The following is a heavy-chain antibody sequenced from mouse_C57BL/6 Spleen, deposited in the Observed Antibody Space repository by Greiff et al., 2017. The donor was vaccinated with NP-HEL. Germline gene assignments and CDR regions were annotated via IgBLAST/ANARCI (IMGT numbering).Heavy chain of an antibody. CDR2: IYPGDGDT. J-gene: IGHJ1*03. V-gene: IGHV1-82*01. D-gene: IGHD1-1*01. CDR1: GYAFSSSW. Sequence: QVQLKQSGPELVKPGASVKISCKASGYAFSSSWMNWVKQRPGKGLEWIGRIYPGDGDTNYNGKFKGKATLTADKSSSTAYMQLSSLTSEDSAVYFCARSTTVVARDWYFDVWGTGTTVTVSS. CDR3: ARSTTVVARDWYFDV.